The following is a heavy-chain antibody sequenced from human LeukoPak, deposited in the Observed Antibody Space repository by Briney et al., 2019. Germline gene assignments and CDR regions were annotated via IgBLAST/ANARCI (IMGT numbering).Heavy chain of an antibody. CDR2: IYTSGST. D-gene: IGHD6-6*01. J-gene: IGHJ4*02. V-gene: IGHV4-4*07. Sequence: SETLSLTCTVSGGSISSYYWGWIRQPPGKGLEWIGRIYTSGSTNYNPSLKSRVTMSVDTSKNQFSLKLSSVTAADTAVYYCARAAPARTSSSLDYWGQGTLVTVPS. CDR1: GGSISSYY. CDR3: ARAAPARTSSSLDY.